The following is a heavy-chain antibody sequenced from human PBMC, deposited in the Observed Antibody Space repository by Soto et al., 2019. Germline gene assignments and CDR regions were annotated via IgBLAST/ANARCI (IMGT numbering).Heavy chain of an antibody. CDR1: GGSISSGGYY. CDR2: IYYSGST. CDR3: ARVRFVVVVAASYYFDY. J-gene: IGHJ4*02. V-gene: IGHV4-31*03. Sequence: PSETLSLTCTVSGGSISSGGYYWSWIRQHPGKGLEWSGYIYYSGSTYYNPSLKSRVTISVDTSKNQFSLKLSSVTAADTAVYYCARVRFVVVVAASYYFDYWGQGTLVTVSS. D-gene: IGHD2-15*01.